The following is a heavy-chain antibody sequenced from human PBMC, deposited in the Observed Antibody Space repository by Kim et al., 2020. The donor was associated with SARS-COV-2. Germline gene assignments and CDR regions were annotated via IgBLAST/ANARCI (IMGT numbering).Heavy chain of an antibody. Sequence: GGSLRLSCAASGFTVSSNYMSWVRQAPGKGLEWVSVIYSGGSTYYADSVKGRFTISRDNSKNTLYLQMNSLRAEDTAVYYCAGDRGWVYGSGSYSRYYIDYWGQGTLVTVSS. D-gene: IGHD3-10*01. CDR1: GFTVSSNY. V-gene: IGHV3-53*01. CDR3: AGDRGWVYGSGSYSRYYIDY. CDR2: IYSGGST. J-gene: IGHJ4*02.